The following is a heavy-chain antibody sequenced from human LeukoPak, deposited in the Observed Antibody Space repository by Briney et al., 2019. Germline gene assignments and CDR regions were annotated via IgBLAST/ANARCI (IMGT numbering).Heavy chain of an antibody. V-gene: IGHV4-59*01. CDR1: GGSIISYY. Sequence: PSETLSLTCTVSGGSIISYYWTWIRQPPGKGLEWMGHIYRGSTNYNPSLKSRVTISADTSKNQFSLRLSSVTAADTAMYFCARAPPDNPFDIWGQGTMVTVSP. CDR2: IYRGST. J-gene: IGHJ3*02. D-gene: IGHD1-14*01. CDR3: ARAPPDNPFDI.